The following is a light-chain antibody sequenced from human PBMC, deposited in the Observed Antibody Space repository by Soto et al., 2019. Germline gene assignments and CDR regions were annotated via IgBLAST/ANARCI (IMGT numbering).Light chain of an antibody. Sequence: QSVVTQPPSASGTPGQRVTISCSGSTSNIGSNSVDWYQQLPARAPKLLIYGDTQRPSGVPDRFSASKSGTSASLAIDGLHSEDEADYYCAPWDDTLNGPVFGGGTKLTVL. CDR3: APWDDTLNGPV. J-gene: IGLJ2*01. CDR1: TSNIGSNS. V-gene: IGLV1-44*01. CDR2: GDT.